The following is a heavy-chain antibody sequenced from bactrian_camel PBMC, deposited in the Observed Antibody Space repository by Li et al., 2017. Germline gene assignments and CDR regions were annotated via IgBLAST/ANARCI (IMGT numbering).Heavy chain of an antibody. Sequence: VQLVESGGGSVQAGGSLKLSCATSGFTFSTYAMTWVRQRPGKGLEWVSGIDAGGGTTYYADSVKGRFTISRSNTKNTVYLQLDSLKTEDTAQYYCVKDSDSGGLYRVMEYWGQGTQVTVS. J-gene: IGHJ4*01. V-gene: IGHV3S40*01. CDR3: VKDSDSGGLYRVMEY. CDR2: IDAGGGTT. CDR1: GFTFSTYA. D-gene: IGHD2*01.